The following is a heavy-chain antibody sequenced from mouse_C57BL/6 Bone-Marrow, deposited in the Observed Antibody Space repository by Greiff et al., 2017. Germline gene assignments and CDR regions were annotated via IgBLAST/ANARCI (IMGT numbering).Heavy chain of an antibody. CDR3: ARSPGSYWYFEV. Sequence: VHVQQPGAELVKPGASVKLSCKASGYTFTSYWMHWVKQRPGQGLEWIGMIHPNSGSTNYNEKFKSKATLTVDKSSSTAYMQLSSLTSEDSAVYYCARSPGSYWYFEVWDTGTTVTVSS. D-gene: IGHD1-1*01. J-gene: IGHJ1*03. CDR1: GYTFTSYW. V-gene: IGHV1-64*01. CDR2: IHPNSGST.